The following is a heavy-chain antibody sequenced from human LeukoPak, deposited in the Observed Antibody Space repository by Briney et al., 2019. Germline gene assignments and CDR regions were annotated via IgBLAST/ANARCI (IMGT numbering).Heavy chain of an antibody. CDR3: AKASYCSSTSCYLYYFDY. D-gene: IGHD2-2*01. V-gene: IGHV3-66*01. J-gene: IGHJ4*02. CDR1: GFTVSSNY. Sequence: GGSLRLSCAVSGFTVSSNYMSWVRQAPGKGLEWVSVIYSGGSTYYADSVKGRFTISRDNSKNTLYLQMNSLRAEDTAVYYCAKASYCSSTSCYLYYFDYWGQGTLVTVSS. CDR2: IYSGGST.